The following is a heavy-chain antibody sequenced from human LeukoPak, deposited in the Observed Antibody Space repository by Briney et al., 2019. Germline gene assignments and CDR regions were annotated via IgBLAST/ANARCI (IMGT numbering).Heavy chain of an antibody. CDR2: IGSNGIST. CDR1: GFTFSSYG. D-gene: IGHD1-26*01. J-gene: IGHJ4*02. Sequence: GGSLRLSCAASGFTFSSYGMHWVRQAPGKGLEFVSSIGSNGISTYYADSVEGRFTISRDNSKNTLYLQMSSLSPEDTAMYYCVKISYSGGYYFDYWGQGTLVTVSS. V-gene: IGHV3-64D*06. CDR3: VKISYSGGYYFDY.